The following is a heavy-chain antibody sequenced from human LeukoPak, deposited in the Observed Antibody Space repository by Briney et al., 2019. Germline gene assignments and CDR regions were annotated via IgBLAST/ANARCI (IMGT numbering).Heavy chain of an antibody. J-gene: IGHJ4*02. V-gene: IGHV1-69*13. CDR2: IIPIFGTA. CDR3: ARHYDILTGCAAGY. CDR1: GGTFSSYA. D-gene: IGHD3-9*01. Sequence: SVKVSCKASGGTFSSYAISWVRQAPGQGLEWMGGIIPIFGTANYAQKFQGRVTITADESTSTAYMELSSLRSEDTAVYYCARHYDILTGCAAGYWGQGTLVTVSS.